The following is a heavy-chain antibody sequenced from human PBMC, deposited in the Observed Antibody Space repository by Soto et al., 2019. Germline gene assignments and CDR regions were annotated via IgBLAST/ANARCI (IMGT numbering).Heavy chain of an antibody. D-gene: IGHD2-2*01. CDR1: GGSISSGPYS. Sequence: PSETLSLTCSVSGGSISSGPYSWGWIRQPPGKGLEWIGTFHYSGRTYYSPSLESRVTISVDTSKNQFSLKVGSVTAADTAVFYCARLAGYCSGTSCYGYYGMDVWGQGTTVTVSS. J-gene: IGHJ6*02. V-gene: IGHV4-39*01. CDR3: ARLAGYCSGTSCYGYYGMDV. CDR2: FHYSGRT.